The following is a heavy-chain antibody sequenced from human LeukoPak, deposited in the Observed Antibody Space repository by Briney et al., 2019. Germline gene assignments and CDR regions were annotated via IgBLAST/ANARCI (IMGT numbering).Heavy chain of an antibody. J-gene: IGHJ4*02. V-gene: IGHV3-74*01. CDR2: INSDGRST. D-gene: IGHD6-19*01. Sequence: GSLRLSCAASGFTFSNYWMHWVRQAPGEGLVWVAHINSDGRSTSYADSVKGRFTISRDNAKNTLYLQMNSLRSEDTAVYYCARDMYSSGWSYYFDSWGQGTLVTVSS. CDR1: GFTFSNYW. CDR3: ARDMYSSGWSYYFDS.